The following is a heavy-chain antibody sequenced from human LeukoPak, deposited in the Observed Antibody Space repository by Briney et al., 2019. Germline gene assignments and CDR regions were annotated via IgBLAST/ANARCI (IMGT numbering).Heavy chain of an antibody. V-gene: IGHV1-18*01. Sequence: ASVKVSCKASGYTFTKYGISWVRQAPGQGLEWMGWISTYIGKTNYAQRFQGRVTMTTETSTTTAYMELKGLRSDDTAVYYCARGVPGALAGFDIWGQGTLVTVSS. CDR3: ARGVPGALAGFDI. CDR2: ISTYIGKT. D-gene: IGHD2-2*01. CDR1: GYTFTKYG. J-gene: IGHJ4*02.